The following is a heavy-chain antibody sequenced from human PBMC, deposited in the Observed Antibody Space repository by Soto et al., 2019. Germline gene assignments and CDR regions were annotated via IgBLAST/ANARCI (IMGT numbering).Heavy chain of an antibody. V-gene: IGHV3-30*18. CDR3: AKGHRDDLVGATTGGWYFDL. Sequence: GGSLRLSCAASGFTFSTYGMHWVRQAPGKGLEWVAVISYDGSNKYYANSVKGRFTISRDNSKNTLYLQMNSLRAEDTAVYYCAKGHRDDLVGATTGGWYFDLWGRGTLVTV. J-gene: IGHJ2*01. D-gene: IGHD1-26*01. CDR2: ISYDGSNK. CDR1: GFTFSTYG.